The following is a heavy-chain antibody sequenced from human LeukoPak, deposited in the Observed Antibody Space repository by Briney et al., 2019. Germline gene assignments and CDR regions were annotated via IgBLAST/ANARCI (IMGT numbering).Heavy chain of an antibody. CDR1: GYSISSGYY. V-gene: IGHV4-38-2*02. CDR2: IYHSGST. J-gene: IGHJ6*03. Sequence: PSETLSLTCTVSGYSISSGYYWGWIRQPPGKGLEWIGSIYHSGSTYYNPSLKSRVTISVDTSKNQFSLKLSSVTAADTAVYYCARGACGSSTSCYHWAYYYYYMDVWGKGTTVTVSS. CDR3: ARGACGSSTSCYHWAYYYYYMDV. D-gene: IGHD2-2*01.